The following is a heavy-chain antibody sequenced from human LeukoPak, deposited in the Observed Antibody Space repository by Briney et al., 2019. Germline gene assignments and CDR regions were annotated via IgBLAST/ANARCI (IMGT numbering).Heavy chain of an antibody. V-gene: IGHV4-59*07. CDR2: IYYSGST. J-gene: IGHJ4*02. D-gene: IGHD2-21*01. CDR1: GGSISSYY. Sequence: PSDTLSLTCTVSGGSISSYYCSWIRQPPGKGLEWIGYIYYSGSTNYNPSLKSRVTISVDTSKNQFSLKLSSVTAADTAVYYCARRDRQHFDYWGQGALVTVSS. CDR3: ARRDRQHFDY.